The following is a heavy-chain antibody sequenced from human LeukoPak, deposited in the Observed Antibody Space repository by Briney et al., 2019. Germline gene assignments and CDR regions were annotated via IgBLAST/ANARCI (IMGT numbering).Heavy chain of an antibody. V-gene: IGHV1-24*01. Sequence: ASVKVSCKVSGYTLTELSMHWVRQAPGKGLEWMGGFDPEDGETIYAQKFQGRVTMTEDTSTDTAYMELSSLRSEDTAVYYCARGGEPYSGYYYYMDVWGKGTTVTVSS. CDR1: GYTLTELS. J-gene: IGHJ6*03. CDR2: FDPEDGET. CDR3: ARGGEPYSGYYYYMDV. D-gene: IGHD1-14*01.